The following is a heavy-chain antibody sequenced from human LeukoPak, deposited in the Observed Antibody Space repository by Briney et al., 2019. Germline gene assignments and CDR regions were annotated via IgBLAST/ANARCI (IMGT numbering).Heavy chain of an antibody. CDR1: GYTFTSYG. J-gene: IGHJ4*02. D-gene: IGHD6-13*01. Sequence: ASVKVSCKASGYTFTSYGISWVRQAPGQGLEWMGWISAYNGNTNCAQKLQGRVTMTTDTSTSTAYMELRSLRSDDTAVYYCARVKWAIAAAGTCYFDYWGQGTLVTVSS. V-gene: IGHV1-18*01. CDR3: ARVKWAIAAAGTCYFDY. CDR2: ISAYNGNT.